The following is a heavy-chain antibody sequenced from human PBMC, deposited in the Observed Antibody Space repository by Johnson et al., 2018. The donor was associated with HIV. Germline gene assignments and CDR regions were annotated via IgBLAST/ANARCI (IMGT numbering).Heavy chain of an antibody. V-gene: IGHV3-30*04. CDR1: GFTFSSYA. J-gene: IGHJ3*02. CDR3: ARERGALEI. CDR2: ISYDGSNK. Sequence: QVQLVESGGGVVQPGRSLRLSCAASGFTFSSYAMHWVRQAPGKGLEWVAVISYDGSNKYYADSVKGRFTISRDNSKNTLYLQMNSLRAEDTAVYYCARERGALEIWGQGTMVTVSS.